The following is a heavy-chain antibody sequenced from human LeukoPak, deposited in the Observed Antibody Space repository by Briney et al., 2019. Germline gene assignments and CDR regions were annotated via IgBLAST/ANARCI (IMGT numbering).Heavy chain of an antibody. D-gene: IGHD5-24*01. CDR3: ARHITRDGSRDAFDI. CDR1: GYSFTSYW. V-gene: IGHV5-51*01. CDR2: IYPGDSDP. J-gene: IGHJ3*02. Sequence: GESLKISCKGSGYSFTSYWIGWVRQMPGKGLEWMGIIYPGDSDPRYSPSFQGQVTISADKSISTAYLQWSSLKASDTAMYYCARHITRDGSRDAFDIWGQGTMVTVSS.